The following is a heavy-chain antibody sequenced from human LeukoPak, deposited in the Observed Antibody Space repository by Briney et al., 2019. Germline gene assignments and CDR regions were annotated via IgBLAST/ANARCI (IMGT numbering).Heavy chain of an antibody. Sequence: GGSLRLSCVASGFTFSSYGMHWVRQAPGKGPEWVAVIWFDGSNKYYADSVKGRFTISRDNSKNTLYLQMNSLRAEDTAVYYCARDRSTYYDFWSGYGYWGQGTLVTVSS. V-gene: IGHV3-33*01. CDR1: GFTFSSYG. CDR3: ARDRSTYYDFWSGYGY. D-gene: IGHD3-3*01. J-gene: IGHJ4*02. CDR2: IWFDGSNK.